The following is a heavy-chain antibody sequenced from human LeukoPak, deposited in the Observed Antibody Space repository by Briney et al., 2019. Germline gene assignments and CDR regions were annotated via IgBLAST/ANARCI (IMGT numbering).Heavy chain of an antibody. CDR2: IYPGYSDT. D-gene: IGHD2-15*01. Sequence: GESLKISCKGSGYSFTSYWIGWVRQMPGKGLEWMGIIYPGYSDTRYSPSFQGQVTISADKSISTAYLQWSSLKASDTAMYYCARWRRYCSGGSCYYFDYWGQGTLVTVSS. V-gene: IGHV5-51*01. J-gene: IGHJ4*02. CDR3: ARWRRYCSGGSCYYFDY. CDR1: GYSFTSYW.